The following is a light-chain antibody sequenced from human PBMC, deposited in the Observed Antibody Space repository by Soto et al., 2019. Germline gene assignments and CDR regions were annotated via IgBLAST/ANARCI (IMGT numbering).Light chain of an antibody. V-gene: IGLV2-23*01. CDR1: SSDVGSSNL. CDR3: CSFARSSTSYV. J-gene: IGLJ1*01. Sequence: QSALTHPASVSGSPGQSITISCTGSSSDVGSSNLVSWYQQHPGKAPKLIIYEGSRRPSGVSGRFSGSMSGNTASLTISGLQPEDEADYYCCSFARSSTSYVFGTGTKLTVL. CDR2: EGS.